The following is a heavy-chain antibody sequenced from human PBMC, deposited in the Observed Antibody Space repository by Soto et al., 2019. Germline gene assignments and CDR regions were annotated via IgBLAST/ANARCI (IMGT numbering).Heavy chain of an antibody. CDR3: AKGTLHDF. CDR1: GFTFSSYP. CDR2: VSNSGGSST. Sequence: PGGSLRLSCAASGFTFSSYPMSWVRQAPGKGPEWVSGVSNSGGSSTYYADSVKGRFAISRDDSKNTLYLQMNSLRAEDTAAYYCAKGTLHDFWGQGTLVTVSS. V-gene: IGHV3-23*01. D-gene: IGHD4-4*01. J-gene: IGHJ4*02.